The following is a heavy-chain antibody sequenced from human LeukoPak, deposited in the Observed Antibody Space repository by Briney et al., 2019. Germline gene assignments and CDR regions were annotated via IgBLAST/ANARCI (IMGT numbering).Heavy chain of an antibody. J-gene: IGHJ4*02. V-gene: IGHV3-53*01. D-gene: IGHD1-26*01. CDR1: GFTVSSSY. Sequence: GGSLRLSCAASGFTVSSSYVSWVRQAPGKGLEWISLIYSGGNTYYEDSVKGRFTISRDNSKNTLYLQMNSLRAEDKAVYDCARVISSGSRVLDYWGQGTLVTVSS. CDR3: ARVISSGSRVLDY. CDR2: IYSGGNT.